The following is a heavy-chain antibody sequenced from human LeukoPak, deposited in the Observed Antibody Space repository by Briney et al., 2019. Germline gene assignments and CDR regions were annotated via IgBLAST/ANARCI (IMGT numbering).Heavy chain of an antibody. J-gene: IGHJ5*02. D-gene: IGHD2-15*01. CDR1: GYTFTGYY. CDR2: INPNGGGT. V-gene: IGHV1-2*02. CDR3: ARSTWYRDWFDP. Sequence: ASVKVSCKASGYTFTGYYMHWVRQAPGQGLEWMGWINPNGGGTNYAQKFQGRVTMTRDTSISTAYMELSRLRSDDTAVYYCARSTWYRDWFDPWGQGTLVTVSS.